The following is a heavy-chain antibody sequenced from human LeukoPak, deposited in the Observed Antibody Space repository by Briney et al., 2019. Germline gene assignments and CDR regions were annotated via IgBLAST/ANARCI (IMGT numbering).Heavy chain of an antibody. CDR2: ISSSSSTI. CDR1: GFTFSXYX. J-gene: IGHJ4*02. V-gene: IGHV3-48*01. CDR3: AQNDYGGTIDY. D-gene: IGHD4-23*01. Sequence: GGXXRXXCAASGFTFSXYXXNWVXQAPGXXXEWVSYISSSSSTIYYADSVKGRFTISRDNAKNSLYLQMNSLRAEDTAVYYCAQNDYGGTIDYWGQGTLVTVSS.